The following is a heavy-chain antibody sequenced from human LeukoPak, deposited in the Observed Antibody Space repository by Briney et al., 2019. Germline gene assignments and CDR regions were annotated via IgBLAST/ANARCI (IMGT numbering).Heavy chain of an antibody. D-gene: IGHD3-3*01. CDR2: IRPDGSER. V-gene: IGHV3-7*03. CDR3: ARDRLRIFGVVTYMFDY. Sequence: SGGSLRLSCAASGFPFSSFWMNWVRQTPGRGLEWLANIRPDGSERYYVDSVRGRFTISRDNAKNSLYLQMNSLRAEDTAVYYCARDRLRIFGVVTYMFDYWGQGTLVTVSS. J-gene: IGHJ4*02. CDR1: GFPFSSFW.